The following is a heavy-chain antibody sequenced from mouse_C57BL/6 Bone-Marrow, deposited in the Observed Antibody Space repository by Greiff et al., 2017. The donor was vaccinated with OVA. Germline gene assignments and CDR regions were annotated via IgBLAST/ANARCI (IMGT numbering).Heavy chain of an antibody. J-gene: IGHJ1*03. CDR3: ARQKKIYYDYDWYFDV. V-gene: IGHV5-2*01. CDR2: INSDGGST. CDR1: EYEFPSHD. Sequence: EVQVVESGGGLVQPGESLKLSCESNEYEFPSHDMSWVRKTPEKRLELVAAINSDGGSTYYPDTMERRFIISRDNTKKTLYLQMSSLRSEDTALYYCARQKKIYYDYDWYFDVWGTGTTVTVSS. D-gene: IGHD2-4*01.